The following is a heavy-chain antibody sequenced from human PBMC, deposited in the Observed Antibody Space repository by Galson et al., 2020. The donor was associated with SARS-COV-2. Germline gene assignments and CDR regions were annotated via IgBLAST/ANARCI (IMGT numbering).Heavy chain of an antibody. CDR1: GGSISSSNW. CDR2: IYHSGST. CDR3: ARTRDKLGYCRSTSCYPLRRGPFDP. Sequence: SETLSLTCAVSGGSISSSNWWSWVRQPPGKGLEWIGEIYHSGSTNYNPSLKSRVTISVDKSKNQFSLKLSSVTAADTAVYYCARTRDKLGYCRSTSCYPLRRGPFDPWGQGTLVTVSS. J-gene: IGHJ5*02. V-gene: IGHV4-4*02. D-gene: IGHD2-2*01.